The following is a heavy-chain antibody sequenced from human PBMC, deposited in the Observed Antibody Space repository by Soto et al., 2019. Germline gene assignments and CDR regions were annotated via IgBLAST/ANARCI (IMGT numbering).Heavy chain of an antibody. CDR2: IWYDGSNK. D-gene: IGHD3-3*01. J-gene: IGHJ4*02. CDR1: GFTFSSYG. V-gene: IGHV3-33*01. CDR3: ARDTTDFWSGYYFDY. Sequence: QVQLVESGGGVVQPGRSLRLSCAASGFTFSSYGMHWVRQAPGKGLEWVAVIWYDGSNKYYADSVKGRFTISRDNSKNTLYLQMNSLRAEDTAVYYCARDTTDFWSGYYFDYWGQGTLVTVSS.